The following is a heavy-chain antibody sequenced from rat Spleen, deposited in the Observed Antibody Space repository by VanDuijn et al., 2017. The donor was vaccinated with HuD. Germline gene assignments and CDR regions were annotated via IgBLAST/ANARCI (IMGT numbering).Heavy chain of an antibody. V-gene: IGHV5-29*01. J-gene: IGHJ2*01. CDR3: ARQLLDY. Sequence: EVQLVESDGGLVQPGRSLKLSCAASGFTFSDYYMAWVRQAPTKGLEWVATISYDGSSTYYRDSVKGRFTISRDNAKSTLYLQMDSLRSEDTATYYCARQLLDYWGQGVMVTVSS. CDR2: ISYDGSST. CDR1: GFTFSDYY.